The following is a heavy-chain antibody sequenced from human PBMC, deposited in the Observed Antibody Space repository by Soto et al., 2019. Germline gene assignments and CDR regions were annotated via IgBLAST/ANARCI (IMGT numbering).Heavy chain of an antibody. D-gene: IGHD6-13*01. CDR3: AKSYSSNWYDYFDY. V-gene: IGHV3-23*01. J-gene: IGHJ4*02. CDR2: ISGSGGST. Sequence: PGGSLRLSCAASEFTFSTYAMSWVRQAPGKGLEWVSAISGSGGSTYYADSVKGRFTISRDTSKNTLCLQMNSLRAEDTALYYCAKSYSSNWYDYFDYWGQGTLVTVSS. CDR1: EFTFSTYA.